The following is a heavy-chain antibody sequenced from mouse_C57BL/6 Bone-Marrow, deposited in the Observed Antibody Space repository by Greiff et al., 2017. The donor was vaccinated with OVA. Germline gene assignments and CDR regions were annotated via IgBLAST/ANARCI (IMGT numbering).Heavy chain of an antibody. J-gene: IGHJ3*01. CDR1: GFSFTSYG. CDR3: ARNPRGYDWFAY. CDR2: IWSGGST. Sequence: QVQLKESGPGLVQPSQSLSITCTVSGFSFTSYGVHWVRQSPGKGLEWLGVIWSGGSTDYNAAFISRLSISKDNSKSQVFFKMNSLQADDTAIYYCARNPRGYDWFAYWGQGTLVTVSA. V-gene: IGHV2-2*01. D-gene: IGHD2-2*01.